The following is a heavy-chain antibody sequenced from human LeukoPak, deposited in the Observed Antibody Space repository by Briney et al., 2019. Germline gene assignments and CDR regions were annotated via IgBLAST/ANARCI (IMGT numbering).Heavy chain of an antibody. Sequence: GGSLRLSCAASGFTFSDYYMSWIRQAPGKGLEWVSYISSSGSTIYYADSVKGRFTISRDNAKNSLYLQMNSLRAEDTAVYYCARCKSKGAAAGNWFDPWGQGTLVTVSS. D-gene: IGHD6-13*01. CDR2: ISSSGSTI. CDR1: GFTFSDYY. V-gene: IGHV3-11*04. J-gene: IGHJ5*02. CDR3: ARCKSKGAAAGNWFDP.